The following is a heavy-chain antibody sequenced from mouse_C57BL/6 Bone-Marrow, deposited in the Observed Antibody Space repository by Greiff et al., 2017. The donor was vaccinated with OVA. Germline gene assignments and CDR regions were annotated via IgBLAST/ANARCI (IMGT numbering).Heavy chain of an antibody. CDR2: ISDGGSYT. V-gene: IGHV5-4*03. D-gene: IGHD1-2*01. CDR3: ARFRLYAMDY. J-gene: IGHJ4*01. Sequence: EVNVVESGGGLVKPGGSLKLSCAASGFTFSSYAMSWVRQTPEKRLEWVATISDGGSYTYYPDNVKGRFTISRDNAKNNLYLQMSHLKSEDTAMYYCARFRLYAMDYWGQGTSVTVSS. CDR1: GFTFSSYA.